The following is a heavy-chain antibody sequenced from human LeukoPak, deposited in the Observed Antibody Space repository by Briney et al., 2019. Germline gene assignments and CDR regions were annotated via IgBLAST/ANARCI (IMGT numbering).Heavy chain of an antibody. Sequence: AGGSLRLSCAASGFTFSSYAMSWVRQAPGKGLEWVSAISSSGGSTYYADSVKGRFTISRDNSKKKLYLQMNSLRVEDTAVYYCAKDPYGYNSYYFDYWGQGTLGTVSS. CDR3: AKDPYGYNSYYFDY. V-gene: IGHV3-23*01. J-gene: IGHJ4*02. CDR1: GFTFSSYA. CDR2: ISSSGGST. D-gene: IGHD5-24*01.